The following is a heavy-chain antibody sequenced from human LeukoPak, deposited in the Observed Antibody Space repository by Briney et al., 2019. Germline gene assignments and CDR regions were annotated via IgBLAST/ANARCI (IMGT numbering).Heavy chain of an antibody. CDR1: GFTLSDYY. D-gene: IGHD4-17*01. CDR3: ARAYDHDYGDYYFDY. Sequence: GGSLRLSCAASGFTLSDYYMTWIRQAPGKGLEWVSYISSSGSTKYFADSVEGRFTISRDNAKNTLYLQMGSLRAEDMAVYYCARAYDHDYGDYYFDYWGQGTLVTVSS. V-gene: IGHV3-11*04. J-gene: IGHJ4*02. CDR2: ISSSGSTK.